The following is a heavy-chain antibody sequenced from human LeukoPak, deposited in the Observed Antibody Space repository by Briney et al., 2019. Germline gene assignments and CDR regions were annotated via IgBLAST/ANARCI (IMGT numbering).Heavy chain of an antibody. CDR2: ITDSGTRT. CDR3: AKAPPPGITVFQGVM. CDR1: GFTFSSYA. Sequence: GGSLRLSCAASGFTFSSYAMSWVRQAPGKGLEWVSIITDSGTRTYYADSLNGRFTISRDNAKSTLYLHMNSLRAEDAAVYYCAKAPPPGITVFQGVMWGQGTLVTVSS. J-gene: IGHJ4*02. D-gene: IGHD3-10*01. V-gene: IGHV3-23*01.